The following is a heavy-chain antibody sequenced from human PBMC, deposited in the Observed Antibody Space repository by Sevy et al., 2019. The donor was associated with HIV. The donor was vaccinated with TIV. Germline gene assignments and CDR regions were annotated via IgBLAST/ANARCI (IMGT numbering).Heavy chain of an antibody. CDR3: LKRPMNYVIWTGYLPNWFDP. D-gene: IGHD3-9*01. CDR2: IYWDDDK. J-gene: IGHJ5*02. CDR1: GFSLSTSGAG. V-gene: IGHV2-5*02. Sequence: SGPTLVKPTQTLTLTCTFSGFSLSTSGAGVGWIRQPPGKALEWLALIYWDDDKRYSPSLKSRLTITKDTSKNQVVLTTTNMDPVDTPTFYGLKRPMNYVIWTGYLPNWFDPWGQGTLVTVSS.